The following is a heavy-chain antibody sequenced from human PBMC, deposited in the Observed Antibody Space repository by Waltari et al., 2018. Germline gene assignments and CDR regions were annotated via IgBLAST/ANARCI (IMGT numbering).Heavy chain of an antibody. CDR2: ISWNSGSI. CDR1: GFTFDDYA. CDR3: AKGGSSGWLSAVHVRH. J-gene: IGHJ4*02. Sequence: EVQLVESGGGLVQPGRSLRLSCAASGFTFDDYAMHWVRHAPGKGLEWVSGISWNSGSIGYADSVKGRFTISRDNAKNSLYLQMNSLRAEDTALYYCAKGGSSGWLSAVHVRHWGQGTLVTVSS. V-gene: IGHV3-9*01. D-gene: IGHD6-19*01.